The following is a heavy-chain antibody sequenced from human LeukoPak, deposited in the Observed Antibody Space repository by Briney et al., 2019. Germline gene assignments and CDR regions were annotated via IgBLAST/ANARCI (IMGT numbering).Heavy chain of an antibody. V-gene: IGHV3-7*03. Sequence: GGSLRLSCAASGFTLSNHWMTWVRQVPGRGPEWVANVNRDGSETYYLDSVKGRFTIAKDNAKNSLYLQMNSLRAEDTALYHCARNNGMDVWGQGTTVIVSS. CDR1: GFTLSNHW. CDR3: ARNNGMDV. CDR2: VNRDGSET. J-gene: IGHJ6*02.